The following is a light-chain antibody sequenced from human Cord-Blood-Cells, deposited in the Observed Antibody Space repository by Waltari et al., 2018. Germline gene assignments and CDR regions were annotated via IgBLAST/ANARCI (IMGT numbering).Light chain of an antibody. CDR3: SSYAGSNNWV. CDR1: SSDVGGYNY. V-gene: IGLV2-8*01. CDR2: EVS. Sequence: QSALTQPPYASGSPGQSVTISCTGTSSDVGGYNYVSWYQQHPGKAPKLMIYEVSKRPSGVPDRFSGSKSGHTASLTVSGLQDEDEADYYCSSYAGSNNWVFGGGTKLTVL. J-gene: IGLJ3*02.